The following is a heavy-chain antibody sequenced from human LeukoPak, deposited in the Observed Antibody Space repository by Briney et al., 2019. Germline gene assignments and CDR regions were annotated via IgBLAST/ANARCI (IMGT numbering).Heavy chain of an antibody. Sequence: SETLSLTCTVSDGSITSYYWSWIRQPPGKGLEWIAYIHYTGSTNYNPSLKSRVTISLDTSKNQFSLNLRSVTAADTAVYYCARRRDLFDYWGQGTPVTVSS. CDR1: DGSITSYY. J-gene: IGHJ4*02. D-gene: IGHD3/OR15-3a*01. V-gene: IGHV4-59*08. CDR3: ARRRDLFDY. CDR2: IHYTGST.